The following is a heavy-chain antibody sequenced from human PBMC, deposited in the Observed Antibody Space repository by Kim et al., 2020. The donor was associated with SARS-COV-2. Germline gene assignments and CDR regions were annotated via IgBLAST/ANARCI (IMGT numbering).Heavy chain of an antibody. CDR2: FSGDGDKT. V-gene: IGHV3-43*02. CDR1: GFIFEDYA. J-gene: IGHJ6*03. Sequence: GGSLRLSCAASGFIFEDYAMHWVRQAPGKGLEWVSLFSGDGDKTYYADSVKGRFTISRDNSRNSLYLQMNSLRPEDTALYFCARSGEYLGHYYYMDVWGKGITVAVSS. CDR3: ARSGEYLGHYYYMDV. D-gene: IGHD3-10*01.